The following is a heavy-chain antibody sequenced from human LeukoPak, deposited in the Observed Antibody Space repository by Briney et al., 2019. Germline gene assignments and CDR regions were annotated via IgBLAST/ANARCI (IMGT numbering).Heavy chain of an antibody. CDR3: ARDQGYYDSSGYYTVDY. Sequence: ASVKVPCKASGYTFTSYAMHWVRQAPGQRLEWMGWINAGNGNTKYSQKFQGRVTITRDTSASTAYMELSSLRSEDTAVYYCARDQGYYDSSGYYTVDYWGQGTLVTVSS. CDR1: GYTFTSYA. J-gene: IGHJ4*02. V-gene: IGHV1-3*01. CDR2: INAGNGNT. D-gene: IGHD3-22*01.